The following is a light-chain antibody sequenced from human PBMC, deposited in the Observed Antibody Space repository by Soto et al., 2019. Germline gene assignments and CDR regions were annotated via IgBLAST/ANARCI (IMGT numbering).Light chain of an antibody. CDR2: DAS. CDR3: QHYNSEPWT. J-gene: IGKJ1*01. Sequence: DIEMTQSPSTLSASVGARVTITCRASQTIRRWLAWYQQRPGKAPKVLIYDASTLESGVPARFSGSGSETEFTPTISSLQPEDSATYYCQHYNSEPWTFGQGTKVEIK. CDR1: QTIRRW. V-gene: IGKV1-5*01.